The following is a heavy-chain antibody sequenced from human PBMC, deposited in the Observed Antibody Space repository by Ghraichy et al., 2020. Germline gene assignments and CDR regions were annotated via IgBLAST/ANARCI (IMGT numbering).Heavy chain of an antibody. J-gene: IGHJ4*02. CDR3: ARDRCSGSSCHFDS. Sequence: SVKVSCKASGCTFSSDAISWVRQAPGQGFELMGGITPMLGTAHQEQRFQGRVSITADESTSTIYMELSSLTSEDTAVYFCARDRCSGSSCHFDSWGQGTQVTVSS. D-gene: IGHD2-15*01. V-gene: IGHV1-69*13. CDR1: GCTFSSDA. CDR2: ITPMLGTA.